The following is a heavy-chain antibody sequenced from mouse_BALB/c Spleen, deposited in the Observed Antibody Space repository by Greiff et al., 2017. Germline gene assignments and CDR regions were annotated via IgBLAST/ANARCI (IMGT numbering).Heavy chain of an antibody. V-gene: IGHV5-6-5*01. CDR3: ARGGPFAY. J-gene: IGHJ3*01. CDR2: ISSGGST. CDR1: GFTFSSYA. Sequence: EVQLVESGGGLVKPGGSLKLSCAASGFTFSSYAMSWVRQTPEKRLEWVASISSGGSTYYPDSVKGRFTISRDNARNILYLQMSSLRSEDTAMYYCARGGPFAYWGQGILVTVSA.